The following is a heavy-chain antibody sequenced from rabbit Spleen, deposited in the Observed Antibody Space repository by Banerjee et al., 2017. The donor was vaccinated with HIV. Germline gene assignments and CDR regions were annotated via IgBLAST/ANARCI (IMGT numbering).Heavy chain of an antibody. CDR1: GFSFSSNW. J-gene: IGHJ2*01. V-gene: IGHV1S45*01. Sequence: LEESGGGLVKPGGTLTLTCTVSGFSFSSNWICWVRQAPGKGLEWIACIDTSDGDTDYASWPKGRFTISKASSTTVTLQMTSLTAADTAPYFCARNYVNAFDPWGPGTLVTVS. CDR3: ARNYVNAFDP. D-gene: IGHD1-1*01. CDR2: IDTSDGDT.